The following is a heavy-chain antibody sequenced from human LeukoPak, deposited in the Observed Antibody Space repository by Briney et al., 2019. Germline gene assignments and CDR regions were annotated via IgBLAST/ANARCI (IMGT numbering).Heavy chain of an antibody. CDR1: GFTFSSYG. CDR3: ARDRTPDLYSSPCLGY. D-gene: IGHD6-13*01. J-gene: IGHJ4*02. V-gene: IGHV3-30*03. CDR2: ISYDGSNK. Sequence: GGSLRLSCAASGFTFSSYGMHWVRQAPGKGLEWVAVISYDGSNKYYADSVKGRFTISRDNSKNTLYLQMNSLRAEDTAVYYCARDRTPDLYSSPCLGYWGQGTLVTVSS.